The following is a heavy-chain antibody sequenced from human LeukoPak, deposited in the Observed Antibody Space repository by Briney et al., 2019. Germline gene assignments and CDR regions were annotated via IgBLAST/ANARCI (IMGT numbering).Heavy chain of an antibody. J-gene: IGHJ3*02. Sequence: GASLRLSCAASGFTFSSYAMSWVRQAPGKGLEWVSAISGSGGSTYYADSVKGRFTISRDNSKNTLYLQMNSLRAEDTAVYYCAKDHIVVDAFDIWGQGTMVTVSS. CDR2: ISGSGGST. V-gene: IGHV3-23*01. D-gene: IGHD2-15*01. CDR3: AKDHIVVDAFDI. CDR1: GFTFSSYA.